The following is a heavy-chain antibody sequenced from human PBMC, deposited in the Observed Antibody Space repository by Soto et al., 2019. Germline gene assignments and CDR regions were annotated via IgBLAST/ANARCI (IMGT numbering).Heavy chain of an antibody. D-gene: IGHD2-15*01. CDR2: GDYRGNT. J-gene: IGHJ5*02. Sequence: SGTLSLSCTFSGDSISTRAYAGAWIRQPPGKGLEWIGRGDYRGNTYDNPALKSRVTISVDTAKNQFSLRLSFVTAADTSIYYCERHTLRGFGVHSWGRGTLVTVSS. CDR1: GDSISTRAYA. CDR3: ERHTLRGFGVHS. V-gene: IGHV4-39*01.